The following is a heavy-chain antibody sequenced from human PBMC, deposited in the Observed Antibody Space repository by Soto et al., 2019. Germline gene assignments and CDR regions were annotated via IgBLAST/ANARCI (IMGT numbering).Heavy chain of an antibody. CDR3: ARCGSPFSESEW. CDR1: GFNCGNYW. Sequence: EVHLVESGGGLVQPGGSLRLSCAGSGFNCGNYWMTWVRQAPGKGLEWLANINTDGSEAYHVDSVRGRFTISRDTARSSLLFEMNSLRDEDTAVYFCARCGSPFSESEWWGQGTLLTVSS. V-gene: IGHV3-7*01. J-gene: IGHJ4*02. CDR2: INTDGSEA. D-gene: IGHD3-3*01.